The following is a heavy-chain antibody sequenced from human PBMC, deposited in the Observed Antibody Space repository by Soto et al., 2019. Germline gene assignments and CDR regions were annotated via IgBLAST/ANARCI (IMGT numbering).Heavy chain of an antibody. V-gene: IGHV4-31*03. CDR1: GGSISSGGYY. CDR2: IYYSGST. J-gene: IGHJ4*02. D-gene: IGHD2-2*01. CDR3: SRGDCSSTSCPFDY. Sequence: SETLSLTCTVSGGSISSGGYYWSWIRQHPGKGLEWIGYIYYSGSTYYNPSLKSRVTISVDTSKNQFSLKLSSVTAADTAVYYCSRGDCSSTSCPFDYRGQGTLVTVSS.